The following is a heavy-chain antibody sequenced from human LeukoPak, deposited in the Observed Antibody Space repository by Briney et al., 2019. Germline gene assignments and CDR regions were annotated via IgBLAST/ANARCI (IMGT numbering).Heavy chain of an antibody. J-gene: IGHJ4*02. CDR1: GGSISSGGYS. Sequence: SQTLSLTCAVSGGSISSGGYSWSWIRQPPGKGLEWIGYIYHSGSTYYNPSLKSRVTISVDRSKNQFSLKLSSVTAADTAVYYCARVTTIFGVVRWGQGTLVTVSS. CDR2: IYHSGST. CDR3: ARVTTIFGVVR. V-gene: IGHV4-30-2*01. D-gene: IGHD3-3*01.